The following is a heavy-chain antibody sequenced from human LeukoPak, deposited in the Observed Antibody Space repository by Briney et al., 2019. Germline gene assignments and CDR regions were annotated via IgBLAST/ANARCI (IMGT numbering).Heavy chain of an antibody. D-gene: IGHD6-13*01. J-gene: IGHJ4*02. CDR2: IFHSGST. Sequence: SETLSLTCTVSGGSISSGGYYWSWIRQPPGKGLEWIGYIFHSGSTYYNPSLKSRVTISVDTSKNQFSLKLTSVTAADTAVYFCARQGWSGYSTSWFDYWGQGTLVTVSS. CDR3: ARQGWSGYSTSWFDY. CDR1: GGSISSGGYY. V-gene: IGHV4-30-2*01.